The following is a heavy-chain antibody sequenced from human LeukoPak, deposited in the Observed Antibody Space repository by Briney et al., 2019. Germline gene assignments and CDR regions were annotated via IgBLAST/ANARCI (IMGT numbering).Heavy chain of an antibody. V-gene: IGHV1-46*01. CDR2: INPSGGST. CDR1: GYTFTSYY. D-gene: IGHD4-17*01. Sequence: ALVKVSCKASGYTFTSYYMHWVRQAPGQGLEWMGIINPSGGSTSYAQKFQGRVTMTRDMSTSTVYMELSSLRSEDTAVYYCARDGFHPMTTVTTYFEADAFDIWGQGTMVTVSS. CDR3: ARDGFHPMTTVTTYFEADAFDI. J-gene: IGHJ3*02.